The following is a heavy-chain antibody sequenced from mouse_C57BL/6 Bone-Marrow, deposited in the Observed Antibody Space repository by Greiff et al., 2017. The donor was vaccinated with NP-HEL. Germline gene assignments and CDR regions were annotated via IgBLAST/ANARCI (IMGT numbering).Heavy chain of an antibody. D-gene: IGHD4-1*01. Sequence: EVMLVESGGGLVKPGGSLKLSCAASGFTFRSYAMSWVRQTPEKRLEWVATISDGGSYTYSPDNVKGRFTISRDNAKNNLYLQMSHLKSEDTAMYYCASNWVVAYWGQGTLVTVSA. CDR3: ASNWVVAY. CDR1: GFTFRSYA. V-gene: IGHV5-4*03. J-gene: IGHJ3*01. CDR2: ISDGGSYT.